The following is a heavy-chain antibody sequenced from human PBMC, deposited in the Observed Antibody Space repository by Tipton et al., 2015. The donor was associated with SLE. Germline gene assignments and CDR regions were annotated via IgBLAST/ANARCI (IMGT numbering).Heavy chain of an antibody. J-gene: IGHJ4*02. CDR3: ARGGTAKVNDY. Sequence: GLVKPSETLSLTCTVPGGSISSYYWSWIRQPPGKGLEWIGYIYYSGSTNYNPSLKSRVTISVDTSKNQFSLNLNSVTAADTAVYYCARGGTAKVNDYWGQGTLVTVSS. D-gene: IGHD2-21*02. CDR2: IYYSGST. V-gene: IGHV4-59*01. CDR1: GGSISSYY.